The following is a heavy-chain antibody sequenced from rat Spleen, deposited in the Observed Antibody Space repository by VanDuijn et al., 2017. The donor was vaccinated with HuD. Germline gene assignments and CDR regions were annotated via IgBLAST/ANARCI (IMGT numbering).Heavy chain of an antibody. CDR3: ARHGGYSSYYWYFDF. J-gene: IGHJ1*01. V-gene: IGHV5-25*01. CDR1: GFSFSSFA. D-gene: IGHD1-2*01. CDR2: ITSGGSNA. Sequence: EVQLVESGGGLVQPGRSLKLSCAASGFSFSSFAMAWVRQAPKKGLEWVATITSGGSNAYYPDSVKGRFTISRDNAKSTLSLQMNSLRSEDTATYYCARHGGYSSYYWYFDFWGPGTMVTVSS.